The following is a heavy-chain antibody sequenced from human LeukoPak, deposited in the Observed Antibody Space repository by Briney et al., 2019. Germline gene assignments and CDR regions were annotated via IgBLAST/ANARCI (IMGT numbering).Heavy chain of an antibody. Sequence: GESLKISCKGSGYSFTTYWIGWVRQMPGKGLEWMGIIYPGDSDTRYSPSFQGQVTISADKSISTAYLQWSSLKASDTAMYYCARQQRRGGVGATNRAFDYWGQGSLITVSS. CDR3: ARQQRRGGVGATNRAFDY. CDR1: GYSFTTYW. V-gene: IGHV5-51*01. J-gene: IGHJ4*02. D-gene: IGHD1-26*01. CDR2: IYPGDSDT.